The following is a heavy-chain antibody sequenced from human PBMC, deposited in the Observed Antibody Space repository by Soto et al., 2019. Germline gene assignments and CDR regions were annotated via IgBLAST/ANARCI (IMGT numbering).Heavy chain of an antibody. Sequence: QVQLVQSGAEVKKPGSSVKVSCKASGGTFSSYAISWVRQAPGQGLEWMGGIIPIFGTANYAQKFQGRVTITADESTSTAYMELSSLRSEDTAVYYCARDSEVIVVVPAAPYGMDVWGQGTTVTVSS. J-gene: IGHJ6*02. D-gene: IGHD2-2*01. CDR1: GGTFSSYA. V-gene: IGHV1-69*01. CDR2: IIPIFGTA. CDR3: ARDSEVIVVVPAAPYGMDV.